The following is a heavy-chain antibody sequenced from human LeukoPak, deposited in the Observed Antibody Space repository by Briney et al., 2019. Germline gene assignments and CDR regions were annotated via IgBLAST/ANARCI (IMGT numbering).Heavy chain of an antibody. CDR3: ARTDLDCSGGSCPDY. J-gene: IGHJ4*02. D-gene: IGHD2-15*01. CDR1: GFTFSIYS. Sequence: GGSLRLSCAASGFTFSIYSMNCVRQAPGKGLEWVSSISSSSSSVYYADSVKGRFTISRDNAKNSLYLQMNSLRAEDTAVYYCARTDLDCSGGSCPDYWGQGTLVTVSS. CDR2: ISSSSSSV. V-gene: IGHV3-21*01.